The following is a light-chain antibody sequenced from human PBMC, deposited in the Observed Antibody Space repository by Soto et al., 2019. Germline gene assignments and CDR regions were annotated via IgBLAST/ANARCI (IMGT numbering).Light chain of an antibody. V-gene: IGKV3-15*01. J-gene: IGKJ1*01. CDR2: GAS. CDR3: QQYHIYSGT. Sequence: PGTLSLSPGERATLYCRASQSVSSNLAWYQQKPGQAPRLLIYGASTRATGIPARFSRSGSGTECTRTINSLQPDDVETYYCQQYHIYSGTFGQGTKVDI. CDR1: QSVSSN.